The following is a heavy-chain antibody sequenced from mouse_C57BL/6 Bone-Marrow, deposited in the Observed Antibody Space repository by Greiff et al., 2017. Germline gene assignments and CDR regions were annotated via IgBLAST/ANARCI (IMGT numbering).Heavy chain of an antibody. CDR3: ARHYAFSYYFDY. J-gene: IGHJ2*01. D-gene: IGHD1-1*01. V-gene: IGHV1-20*01. Sequence: VQLQQSGPELVKPGDSVKISCKASGYSFTGYFMNWVMQSHGKSLEWIGRINPYNGDTFYNQKLKGKATLTVDKSSRTAHMELRSLTSEDSAVYYCARHYAFSYYFDYWGQGTTLTVSS. CDR1: GYSFTGYF. CDR2: INPYNGDT.